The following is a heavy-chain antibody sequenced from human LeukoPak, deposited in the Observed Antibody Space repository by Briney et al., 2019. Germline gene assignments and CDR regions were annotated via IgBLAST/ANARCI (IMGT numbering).Heavy chain of an antibody. Sequence: PSETLSLTCTVSGDSIGSNPSYWAWIRQPPGKGLEWIDSVFYTGSTYLNPSLQSRVTISVDTSKNQFSLILTSVTAAETALYYCERIGFGANAHLKWFFDLWGRGTQVTVSS. CDR3: ERIGFGANAHLKWFFDL. J-gene: IGHJ2*01. V-gene: IGHV4-39*01. CDR2: VFYTGST. CDR1: GDSIGSNPSY. D-gene: IGHD4/OR15-4a*01.